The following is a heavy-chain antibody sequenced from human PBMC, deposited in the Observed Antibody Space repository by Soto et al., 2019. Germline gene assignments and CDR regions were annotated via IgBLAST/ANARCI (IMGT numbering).Heavy chain of an antibody. CDR1: GGSINSGDYY. CDR3: ARDRRGLTRGPNNWLDL. Sequence: SETLSLTCTVSGGSINSGDYYWTWVRQPPGKGLEWIGYIYYDGNSQHNPSLKSRVTMSIDTSKNQFSLNLSSVTAAATAVYYCARDRRGLTRGPNNWLDLWGRGTKVAVSS. J-gene: IGHJ5*02. V-gene: IGHV4-30-4*01. D-gene: IGHD5-12*01. CDR2: IYYDGNS.